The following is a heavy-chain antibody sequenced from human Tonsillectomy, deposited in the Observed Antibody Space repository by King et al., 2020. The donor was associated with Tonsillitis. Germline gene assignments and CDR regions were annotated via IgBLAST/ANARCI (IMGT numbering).Heavy chain of an antibody. Sequence: VQLVESGGGVVQPGRSLRVSCAASGFIFSNYAVHWVRQAPGKGPEWVAIISYDGRHESYADSVRGRFTISRDNANNTLYLHMNSLRPDDTAVYSCAKDSGSEAESRVDDYWGQGTLVTVSS. D-gene: IGHD3-10*01. J-gene: IGHJ4*02. CDR3: AKDSGSEAESRVDDY. V-gene: IGHV3-30*18. CDR1: GFIFSNYA. CDR2: ISYDGRHE.